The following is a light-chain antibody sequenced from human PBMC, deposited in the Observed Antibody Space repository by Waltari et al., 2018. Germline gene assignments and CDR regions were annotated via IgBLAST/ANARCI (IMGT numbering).Light chain of an antibody. CDR3: GTWDNSLNIVI. CDR2: DTN. V-gene: IGLV1-51*01. J-gene: IGLJ2*01. Sequence: QSVLTQPPSVSAAPRQKVSITCSGSSSNIGHSSVSWFQQFPRAAPKLLIYDTNKRPSGIPDRFSASKSGTSATLGISGLQTGDEAIYHCGTWDNSLNIVIFGGGTKLTVL. CDR1: SSNIGHSS.